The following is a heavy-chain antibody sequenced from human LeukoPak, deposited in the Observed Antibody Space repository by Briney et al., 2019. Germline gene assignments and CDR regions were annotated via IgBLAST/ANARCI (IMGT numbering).Heavy chain of an antibody. Sequence: SVKVSCKASGGTFSSYAISWVRQAPGQGLEWMGRIIPIFGTANYAQKFQGRVTITTDESTSTAYMELSSLRSEDTAVYYCASFGKPYNLYYYDSSGYLNYWGQGALVTVSS. J-gene: IGHJ4*02. CDR2: IIPIFGTA. CDR3: ASFGKPYNLYYYDSSGYLNY. CDR1: GGTFSSYA. D-gene: IGHD3-22*01. V-gene: IGHV1-69*05.